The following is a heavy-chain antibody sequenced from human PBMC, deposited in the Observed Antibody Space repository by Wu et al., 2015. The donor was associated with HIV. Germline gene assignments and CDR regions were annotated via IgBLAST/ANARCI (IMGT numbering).Heavy chain of an antibody. J-gene: IGHJ6*02. CDR2: VNPKSGNT. CDR1: GYTFTSFD. Sequence: VELVQSGAEVKKPGASVRVSCKASGYTFTSFDINWVRQASGQGLEWVGWVNPKSGNTGFAQKFQGRITMTRDISINTAYMELSSLRSEDAAVYYCARALNTGTDRDYYYYGMDVVGPRDHGHRLL. D-gene: IGHD1-1*01. V-gene: IGHV1-8*01. CDR3: ARALNTGTDRDYYYYGMDV.